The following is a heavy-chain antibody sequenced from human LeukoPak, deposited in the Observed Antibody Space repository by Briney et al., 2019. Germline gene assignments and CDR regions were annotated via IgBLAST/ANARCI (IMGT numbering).Heavy chain of an antibody. Sequence: PSETLSLTCAVYGGSFSGYYWSWIRQPPGKELEWIGEINHSGSTNYNPSLKSRVTISVDTSKNQFSLKLSSVTAADTAVYYCARKTTVGIRYYYYYMDVWGKGTTVTVSS. CDR2: INHSGST. J-gene: IGHJ6*03. V-gene: IGHV4-34*01. CDR3: ARKTTVGIRYYYYYMDV. D-gene: IGHD4-23*01. CDR1: GGSFSGYY.